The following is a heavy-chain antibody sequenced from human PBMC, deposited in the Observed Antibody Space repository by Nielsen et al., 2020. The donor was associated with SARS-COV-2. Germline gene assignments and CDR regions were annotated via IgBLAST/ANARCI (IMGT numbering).Heavy chain of an antibody. D-gene: IGHD1-26*01. Sequence: GESLKISCAASGFTFSDSSMNWVRQASGKGLEWLGRIRSKANDYATEYPASVKGRFIISRDDSKNTAYLLMNSLKIDDTAMYYCTRVNPTSGSWFDAFDIWGQGTLVTVSS. CDR3: TRVNPTSGSWFDAFDI. CDR2: IRSKANDYAT. V-gene: IGHV3-73*01. CDR1: GFTFSDSS. J-gene: IGHJ3*02.